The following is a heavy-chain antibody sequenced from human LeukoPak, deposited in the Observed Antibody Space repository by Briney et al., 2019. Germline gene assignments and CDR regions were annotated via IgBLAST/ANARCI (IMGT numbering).Heavy chain of an antibody. CDR2: ISGSGGST. CDR1: GFTFTTYW. D-gene: IGHD1-7*01. J-gene: IGHJ4*02. CDR3: AKMFWTYGHRGDFDY. Sequence: SGGSLRLSCAASGFTFTTYWMHWVRQAPGKGLEWVPAISGSGGSTYYADSVKGRFTISRDNSKNTLYLQMNSLRAEDTAVYYCAKMFWTYGHRGDFDYWGQGTLVTVSS. V-gene: IGHV3-23*01.